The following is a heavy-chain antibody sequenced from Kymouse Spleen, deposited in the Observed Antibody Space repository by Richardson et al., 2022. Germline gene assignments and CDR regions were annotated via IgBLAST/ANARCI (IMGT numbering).Heavy chain of an antibody. Sequence: QVQLVESGGGVVQPGRSLRLSCAASGFTFSSYGMHWVRQAPGKGLEWVAVIWYDGSNKYYADSVKGRFTISRDNSKNTLYLQMNSLRAEDTAVYYCAREEGIAVAGTDYYYGMDVWGQGTTVTVSS. V-gene: IGHV3-33*01. CDR1: GFTFSSYG. CDR2: IWYDGSNK. J-gene: IGHJ6*02. D-gene: IGHD6-19*01. CDR3: AREEGIAVAGTDYYYGMDV.